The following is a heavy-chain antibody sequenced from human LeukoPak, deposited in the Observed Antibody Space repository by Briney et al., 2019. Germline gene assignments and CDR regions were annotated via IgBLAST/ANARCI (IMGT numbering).Heavy chain of an antibody. CDR1: GYTLTELS. Sequence: GASVKVSCKVSGYTLTELSMHWVRQAPGKGVEWMGGFDPEDGETIYAQKFQGRVTMTEDTSTDTAYMELSSLRSEDTAVYYCATGVAARRGVDYWGQGTLVTVSS. CDR3: ATGVAARRGVDY. V-gene: IGHV1-24*01. J-gene: IGHJ4*02. D-gene: IGHD6-6*01. CDR2: FDPEDGET.